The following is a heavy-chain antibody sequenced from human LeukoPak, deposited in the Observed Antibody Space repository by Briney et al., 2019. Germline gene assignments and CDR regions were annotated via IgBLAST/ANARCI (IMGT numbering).Heavy chain of an antibody. V-gene: IGHV3-74*01. CDR2: INNDGSTI. Sequence: PPGGSLRLSCAASGFTFSSYWMHWVRQAPGKGLVWVSRINNDGSTINYADSVKGRFTISRDNAKNTLYLQMDSLRAEDTAVYYCTRETVVVATASLGYWGLGTLVTVSS. CDR1: GFTFSSYW. J-gene: IGHJ4*02. D-gene: IGHD2-2*01. CDR3: TRETVVVATASLGY.